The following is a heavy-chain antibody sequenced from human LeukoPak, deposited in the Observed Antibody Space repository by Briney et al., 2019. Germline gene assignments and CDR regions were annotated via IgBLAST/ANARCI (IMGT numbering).Heavy chain of an antibody. J-gene: IGHJ4*02. D-gene: IGHD4-17*01. Sequence: GESLKISCKSSGYTFTSYWIGWVRQMPGKGLEWMGIIYPGDSDTIYSASFQGQVTISADKSISTAYLQWSSLKVSDTAMYYCARQSYGDYVGSDYWGQGTLVTVSS. V-gene: IGHV5-51*01. CDR3: ARQSYGDYVGSDY. CDR1: GYTFTSYW. CDR2: IYPGDSDT.